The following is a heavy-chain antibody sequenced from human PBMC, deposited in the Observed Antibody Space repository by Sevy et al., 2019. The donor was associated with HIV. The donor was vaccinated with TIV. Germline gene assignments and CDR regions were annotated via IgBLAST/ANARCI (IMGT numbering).Heavy chain of an antibody. CDR2: IKQDGYET. CDR3: VRDNEEGASVLDY. D-gene: IGHD1-26*01. Sequence: GGSLRLSCVTFGFNFRNTWMAWVRQTPGKGLEFLADIKQDGYETYYVDSVKGRFTISRDNAKNSLHLQMNCLRAEDTAMYFCVRDNEEGASVLDYWGQGTPVTVSS. CDR1: GFNFRNTW. V-gene: IGHV3-7*03. J-gene: IGHJ4*02.